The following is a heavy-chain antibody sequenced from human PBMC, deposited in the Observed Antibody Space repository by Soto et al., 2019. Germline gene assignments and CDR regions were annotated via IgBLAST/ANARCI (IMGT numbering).Heavy chain of an antibody. CDR2: IVVGSGNT. V-gene: IGHV1-58*01. CDR3: ARGPLNEGWFDP. D-gene: IGHD1-1*01. J-gene: IGHJ5*02. CDR1: GFTFTSSA. Sequence: SVKVSCKASGFTFTSSAVQWVRQARGQRLEWIGWIVVGSGNTNYAQKFQERVTITRDMSTSTAYMELRSLRSDDTAVYYCARGPLNEGWFDPWGQGTLVTVSS.